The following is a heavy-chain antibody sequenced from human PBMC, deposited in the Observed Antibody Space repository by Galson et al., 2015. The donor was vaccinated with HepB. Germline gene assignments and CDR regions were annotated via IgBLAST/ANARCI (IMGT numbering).Heavy chain of an antibody. Sequence: SLRLSCAASGFTFSSYAMHWVRQAPGKGLEWVAVISYDGSNKYYADSVKGRFTISRDNSKNTLYLQMNSLRAEDTAVYYCARRKGSGSRPYGMDVWGQGTTVTVSS. D-gene: IGHD3-10*01. V-gene: IGHV3-30*04. CDR3: ARRKGSGSRPYGMDV. J-gene: IGHJ6*02. CDR1: GFTFSSYA. CDR2: ISYDGSNK.